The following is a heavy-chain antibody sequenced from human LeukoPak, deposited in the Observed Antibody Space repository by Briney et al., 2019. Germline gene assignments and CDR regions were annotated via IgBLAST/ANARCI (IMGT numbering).Heavy chain of an antibody. V-gene: IGHV1-69*04. CDR3: AISIVMVEYYFDY. Sequence: ASVKVSCKASGGTFSSYAISWGRQAPGQGLEWMGRIIPILGIANYAQKFQGRVTITADKSTSTAYMELSSLRSEDTAVYYCAISIVMVEYYFDYWGQGTLVTVSS. CDR1: GGTFSSYA. J-gene: IGHJ4*02. D-gene: IGHD2-21*01. CDR2: IIPILGIA.